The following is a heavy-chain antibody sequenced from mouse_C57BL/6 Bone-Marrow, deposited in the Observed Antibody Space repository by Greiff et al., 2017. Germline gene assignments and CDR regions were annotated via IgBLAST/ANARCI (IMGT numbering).Heavy chain of an antibody. D-gene: IGHD2-14*01. Sequence: QVQLKESGAELMKPGASVKLSCKATGYTFTGYWIEWVKQRPGHGLEWIGEIVPGSGSTKYNEKFKGKATITADTSSNTSYLQLSILTTEDSAIYDGAGWGVRCAMDYWGQGTSVTVSS. CDR2: IVPGSGST. CDR3: AGWGVRCAMDY. CDR1: GYTFTGYW. V-gene: IGHV1-9*01. J-gene: IGHJ4*01.